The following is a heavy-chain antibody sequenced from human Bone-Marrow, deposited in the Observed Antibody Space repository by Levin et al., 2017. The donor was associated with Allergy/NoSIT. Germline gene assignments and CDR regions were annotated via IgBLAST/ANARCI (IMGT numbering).Heavy chain of an antibody. D-gene: IGHD3-22*01. J-gene: IGHJ4*02. Sequence: SCAASGFTFNTYAMSWVRQAPGRGLEWVSGISGSDDSTYYAHSVKGRFTISRDNTKNTLLLQMNSLRVEDTAIYYCAKVVVFDSSEAFDFWGQGALVTVSS. CDR2: ISGSDDST. CDR3: AKVVVFDSSEAFDF. V-gene: IGHV3-23*01. CDR1: GFTFNTYA.